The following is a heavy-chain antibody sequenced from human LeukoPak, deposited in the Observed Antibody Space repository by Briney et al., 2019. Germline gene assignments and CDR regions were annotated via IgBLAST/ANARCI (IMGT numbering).Heavy chain of an antibody. Sequence: GSLRLSCAASGFTFSSHPMSWVRLAPGKGLEWVSSIRGSGDSTYYADSVKGRFTISRDNAKNSLYLQMNSLRAEDTAVYYCARGATGTTKFDYWGQGTLVTVSS. D-gene: IGHD1-1*01. CDR2: IRGSGDST. CDR1: GFTFSSHP. J-gene: IGHJ4*02. V-gene: IGHV3-23*01. CDR3: ARGATGTTKFDY.